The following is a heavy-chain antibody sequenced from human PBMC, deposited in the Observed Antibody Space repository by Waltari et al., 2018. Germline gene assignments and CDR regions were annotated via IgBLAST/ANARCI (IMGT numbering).Heavy chain of an antibody. CDR2: IRGSGGST. CDR3: ATITGVASFDY. CDR1: GFTFRSYA. D-gene: IGHD1-20*01. V-gene: IGHV3-23*01. Sequence: ELQLLASGGGLVQPGGSLRLSCAASGFTFRSYAMRCVRQAPGKGLEWVSAIRGSGGSTYYADSVKGRCTISRDNSKNTLYLQMNRLRAEDTAVYYCATITGVASFDYWGQGTLVTVSS. J-gene: IGHJ4*02.